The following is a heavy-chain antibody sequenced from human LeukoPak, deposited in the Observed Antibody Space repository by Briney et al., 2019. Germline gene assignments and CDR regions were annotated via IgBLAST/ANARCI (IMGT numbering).Heavy chain of an antibody. CDR3: AKIPDSSGYLYYFDY. V-gene: IGHV3-23*01. CDR1: GFTFSSYA. Sequence: GGSLRLSCAASGFTFSSYAMSCVRQAPGKGLEWVSAISGSGGSTYYADSVKGRFTISRDNPKNTLYLQMSSLTADDTAVYYCAKIPDSSGYLYYFDYWGQGPLVTVSS. CDR2: ISGSGGST. D-gene: IGHD3-22*01. J-gene: IGHJ4*02.